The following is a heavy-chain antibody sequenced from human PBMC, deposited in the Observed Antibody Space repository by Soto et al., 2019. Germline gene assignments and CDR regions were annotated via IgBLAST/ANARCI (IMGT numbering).Heavy chain of an antibody. D-gene: IGHD2-15*01. J-gene: IGHJ3*02. CDR2: SNAGNGNT. Sequence: GASVKVFCKASGYTFTSYDMHWVRPAPGQRLEWMGWSNAGNGNTKYSQEFQGRVTITRDTSASTAYMELSSLRSEDMAVYYCARGAYCSGGSCWAHAFDIWGQGTMVTVSS. CDR3: ARGAYCSGGSCWAHAFDI. CDR1: GYTFTSYD. V-gene: IGHV1-3*02.